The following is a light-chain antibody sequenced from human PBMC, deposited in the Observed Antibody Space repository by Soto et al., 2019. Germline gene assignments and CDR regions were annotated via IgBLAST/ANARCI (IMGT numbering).Light chain of an antibody. CDR1: QSISSN. Sequence: EIVMTQSPATLSVSPGERATPSCRASQSISSNLAWYQQKPGQAPRLLMFRTSSRATGFPARFSGSGSGTEFNLTISSLQSEDFGVYYCQQYNNWPRATFGGGTKVDI. V-gene: IGKV3-15*01. CDR2: RTS. CDR3: QQYNNWPRAT. J-gene: IGKJ4*01.